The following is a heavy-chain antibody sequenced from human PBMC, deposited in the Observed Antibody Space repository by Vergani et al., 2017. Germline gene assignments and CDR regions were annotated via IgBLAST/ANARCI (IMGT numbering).Heavy chain of an antibody. CDR1: GYTFIHYD. CDR2: MSPNSGNT. CDR3: VGGSSSTFDF. D-gene: IGHD6-6*01. Sequence: QVQLVQSGAEVRKPGASVKVSCNASGYTFIHYDISWVRQASGQGLEWVGWMSPNSGNTGYAQKFQGRITMTRDTSISTAFMELSSLTSDDTAVYYCVGGSSSTFDFWGQGTLVTVSS. J-gene: IGHJ4*02. V-gene: IGHV1-8*01.